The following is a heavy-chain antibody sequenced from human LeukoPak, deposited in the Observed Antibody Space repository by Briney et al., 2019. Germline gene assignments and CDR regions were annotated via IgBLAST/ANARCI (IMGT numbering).Heavy chain of an antibody. J-gene: IGHJ4*02. CDR3: ARGPERVRYGSGSYPDY. CDR2: ISSSSYI. CDR1: GFTFSSYS. V-gene: IGHV3-21*01. Sequence: GGSLRLSCAASGFTFSSYSMNWVRQAPGKGLEWVSSISSSSYIYYADSVKGRFTISRDNAKNSLYLQMNSLRAEDTAVYYCARGPERVRYGSGSYPDYWGQGTLVTVSS. D-gene: IGHD3-10*01.